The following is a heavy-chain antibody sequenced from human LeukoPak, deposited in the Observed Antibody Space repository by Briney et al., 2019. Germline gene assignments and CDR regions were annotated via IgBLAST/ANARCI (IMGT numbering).Heavy chain of an antibody. CDR2: ISSSSSTI. V-gene: IGHV3-48*01. CDR3: ARDLRCGSYWYYYGMDV. Sequence: HPGGSLRLSCAASGFTFSSYSMNWVRQAPGKGLEWVSYISSSSSTIYYADSVKGRFTISRDNAKNSLYLQMNSLRAEDTAVYYCARDLRCGSYWYYYGMDVWGQGTTVTVSS. J-gene: IGHJ6*02. D-gene: IGHD1-26*01. CDR1: GFTFSSYS.